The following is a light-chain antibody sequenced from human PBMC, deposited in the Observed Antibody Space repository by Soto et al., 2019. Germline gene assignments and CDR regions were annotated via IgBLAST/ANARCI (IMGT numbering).Light chain of an antibody. CDR1: QSLDKW. CDR3: QQYTRYPYT. CDR2: DAS. Sequence: DIQMTQSPSTLSASVGDRVSISWRASQSLDKWLAWYQQKPGEAPKLLVSDASNLESGVSSRFTGSGSGTEFTLTISSLQPDDFATYYCQQYTRYPYTFGQGTKLEIK. J-gene: IGKJ2*01. V-gene: IGKV1-5*01.